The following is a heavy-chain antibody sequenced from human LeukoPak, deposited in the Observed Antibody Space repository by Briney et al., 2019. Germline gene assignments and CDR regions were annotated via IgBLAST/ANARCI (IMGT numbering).Heavy chain of an antibody. CDR1: GGSISSYY. V-gene: IGHV4-59*08. Sequence: SETLSLTCTVSGGSISSYYWSWIRQPPGKGLEWIGYIYYSGSTNYNPSLKSRVTISVDTSKNQFSLKLSSVTAADTAVYYCARTYYDILTGYFSFDYWGQGTLVTVSS. CDR3: ARTYYDILTGYFSFDY. J-gene: IGHJ4*02. D-gene: IGHD3-9*01. CDR2: IYYSGST.